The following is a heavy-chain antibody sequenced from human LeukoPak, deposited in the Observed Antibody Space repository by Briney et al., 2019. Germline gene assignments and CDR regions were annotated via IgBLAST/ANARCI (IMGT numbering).Heavy chain of an antibody. D-gene: IGHD3-16*01. V-gene: IGHV4-4*07. J-gene: IGHJ4*02. CDR1: GGSISSYY. CDR2: IYTSGST. CDR3: ARYDSRGSASTRFDY. Sequence: SETLSLTCTVSGGSISSYYWSWIRQPAGKGLEWIGRIYTSGSTNYNPSLKSRVTISVDKSKNHFSLKLTSVTAADTAVYYCARYDSRGSASTRFDYWGQGILVTISS.